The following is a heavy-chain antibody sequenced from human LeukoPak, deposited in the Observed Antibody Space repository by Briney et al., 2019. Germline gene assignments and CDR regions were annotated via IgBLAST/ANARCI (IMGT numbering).Heavy chain of an antibody. D-gene: IGHD2-2*01. CDR2: INHSGST. CDR1: GGSFSGYY. V-gene: IGHV4-34*01. Sequence: SETLSLTCAVYGGSFSGYYWSWIRQPPGKGLEWIGEINHSGSTNYNPSLKSRVTISVDTSKNQFSLKLSPVTAADTAVYYCARRCSSTSCYGYYYGMDVWGQGTTVTVSS. CDR3: ARRCSSTSCYGYYYGMDV. J-gene: IGHJ6*02.